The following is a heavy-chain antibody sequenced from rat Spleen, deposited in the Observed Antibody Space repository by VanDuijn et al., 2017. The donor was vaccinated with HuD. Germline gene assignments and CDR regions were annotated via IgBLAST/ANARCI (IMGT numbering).Heavy chain of an antibody. D-gene: IGHD1-2*01. Sequence: QVQLKESGPGLVQPSQTLSLTCTVSGFSLTSYHVSWVRQSPGKSLVWMGTIWAGGGTNYNSAVQSRLSISRDTSKSQVFLKMNSLQPEDTGIYYFAGSGYSRHRYWFTYWGQGTLVIVSS. CDR1: GFSLTSYH. J-gene: IGHJ3*01. CDR2: IWAGGGT. CDR3: AGSGYSRHRYWFTY. V-gene: IGHV2-72*01.